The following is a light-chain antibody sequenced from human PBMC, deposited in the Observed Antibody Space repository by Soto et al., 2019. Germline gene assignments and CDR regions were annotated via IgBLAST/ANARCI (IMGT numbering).Light chain of an antibody. J-gene: IGKJ1*01. Sequence: EIVLTQSPATLSLSPGERATLSCRASQSVSNYLAWYQQKPGQAPRLLIYDAYNRATGVPARFSGSGSGTDFTLTISSLEPEDFAVYYCQQRSNWWTFGQGTKVEIK. CDR3: QQRSNWWT. CDR2: DAY. CDR1: QSVSNY. V-gene: IGKV3-11*01.